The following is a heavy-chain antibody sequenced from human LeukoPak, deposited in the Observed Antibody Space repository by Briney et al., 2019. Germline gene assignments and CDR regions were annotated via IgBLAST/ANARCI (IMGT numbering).Heavy chain of an antibody. CDR3: ARARYSSRPDDY. CDR2: IRYDGSNK. J-gene: IGHJ4*02. Sequence: PGGSLRLSCAASGLTFSSYGMHWVRQAPGKGLEWVAFIRYDGSNKYYADSVKGRFTISRDNSKNTLYLQMNSLRAEDTAVYYCARARYSSRPDDYWGQGTLVTVSS. D-gene: IGHD6-13*01. CDR1: GLTFSSYG. V-gene: IGHV3-30*02.